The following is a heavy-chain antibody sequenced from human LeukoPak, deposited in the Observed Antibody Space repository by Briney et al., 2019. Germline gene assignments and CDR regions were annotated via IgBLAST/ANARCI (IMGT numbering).Heavy chain of an antibody. Sequence: SETLSLTCTVSGGSISSYYWSWIRQPPGKGLEWIGYIYYSGGTNYNPSLKSRVTISVDTSKNQFSLKLSSVTAADTAVYYCARGENLWSGPNWFDPWGQGTLVTVSS. V-gene: IGHV4-59*01. J-gene: IGHJ5*02. CDR1: GGSISSYY. CDR2: IYYSGGT. CDR3: ARGENLWSGPNWFDP. D-gene: IGHD3-3*01.